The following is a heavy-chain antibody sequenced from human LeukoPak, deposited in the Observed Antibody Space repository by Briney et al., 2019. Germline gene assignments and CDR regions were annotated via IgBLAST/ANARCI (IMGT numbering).Heavy chain of an antibody. Sequence: PGGSLRLSCAASGFTFSSYSMNWVRQAPGKGLEWVSSISSSSSYIYYADSVKGRFTISRDNAKNSLYLQMNSLRAEDTAVYYCARASSYTTVTTDYWGQGTLVTVSS. V-gene: IGHV3-21*01. CDR3: ARASSYTTVTTDY. CDR2: ISSSSSYI. D-gene: IGHD4-17*01. J-gene: IGHJ4*02. CDR1: GFTFSSYS.